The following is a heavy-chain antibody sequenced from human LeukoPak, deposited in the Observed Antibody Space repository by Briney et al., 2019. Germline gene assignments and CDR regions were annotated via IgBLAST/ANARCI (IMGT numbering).Heavy chain of an antibody. J-gene: IGHJ4*02. CDR1: GYTFTSYG. CDR3: ARVLEVTTTWYFDY. CDR2: ISAYNGNT. Sequence: ASVKVSCKASGYTFTSYGISWVRQAPGQGLEWMGWISAYNGNTNYAQKLQGRVTMTTDTSTSTAYMELRSPRSDDTAVYYCARVLEVTTTWYFDYWGQGTLVTVSS. D-gene: IGHD3-3*01. V-gene: IGHV1-18*01.